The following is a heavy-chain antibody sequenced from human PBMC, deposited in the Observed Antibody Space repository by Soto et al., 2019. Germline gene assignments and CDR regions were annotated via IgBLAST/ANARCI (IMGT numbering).Heavy chain of an antibody. V-gene: IGHV2-5*01. J-gene: IGHJ4*02. D-gene: IGHD6-19*01. CDR3: AHRPSGWYLFDY. CDR1: GFSLSTSGLG. CDR2: IYWNDDK. Sequence: QITLKESGPTLVRPTQTLTLTCTFSGFSLSTSGLGVGWIRQPPGKALEWLALIYWNDDKRYSPSLKARLTITQDTSKNQVVPTMTNMDPVDTATYDCAHRPSGWYLFDYWGQGTLVTVSS.